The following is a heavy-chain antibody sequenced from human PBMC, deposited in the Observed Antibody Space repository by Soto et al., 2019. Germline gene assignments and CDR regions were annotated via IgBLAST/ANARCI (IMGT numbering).Heavy chain of an antibody. Sequence: XGSLQLSCAVSGFTFSSYEMNWVRQAPGKGLEWVSYIGTSGKTIYYADSVRGRFTISRDNAKNSLYLQMNSLRAEDTAVYFCARDPAIYSGKFDYGLDVWGRGTTVTVSS. J-gene: IGHJ6*02. CDR2: IGTSGKTI. CDR3: ARDPAIYSGKFDYGLDV. CDR1: GFTFSSYE. V-gene: IGHV3-48*03. D-gene: IGHD4-4*01.